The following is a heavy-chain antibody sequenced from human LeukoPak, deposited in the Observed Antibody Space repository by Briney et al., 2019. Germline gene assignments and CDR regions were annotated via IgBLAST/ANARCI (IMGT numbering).Heavy chain of an antibody. V-gene: IGHV1-69*05. CDR3: ARASDSNYDMDYYYYYMDV. CDR2: IIPIFGTA. Sequence: ASVKVSCKASGGTFSSYAISWVRQAPGQGLEWMGGIIPIFGTANYAQKFQGRVTITTDESTSTAHMELSSLRSEDTAVYYCARASDSNYDMDYYYYYMDVWGKGTTVTVSS. CDR1: GGTFSSYA. D-gene: IGHD4-11*01. J-gene: IGHJ6*03.